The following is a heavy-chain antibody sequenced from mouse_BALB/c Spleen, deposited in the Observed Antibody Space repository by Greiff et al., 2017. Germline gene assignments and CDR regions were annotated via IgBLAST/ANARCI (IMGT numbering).Heavy chain of an antibody. CDR1: GFTFSSYA. J-gene: IGHJ1*01. V-gene: IGHV5-6-5*01. Sequence: EVKVVESGGGLVKPGGSLKLSCAASGFTFSSYAMSWVRQTPEKRLEWVASISSGGSTYYPASVKGRFTISRDNARNILYLQMSSLRSEDTAMYYCAGGTGPYWYFDVWGAGTTVTVSS. D-gene: IGHD2-14*01. CDR2: ISSGGST. CDR3: AGGTGPYWYFDV.